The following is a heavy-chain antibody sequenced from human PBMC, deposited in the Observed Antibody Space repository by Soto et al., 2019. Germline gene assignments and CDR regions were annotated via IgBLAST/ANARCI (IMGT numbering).Heavy chain of an antibody. J-gene: IGHJ6*02. D-gene: IGHD5-12*01. CDR1: GFTFSSYG. V-gene: IGHV3-30*18. CDR3: AKVAQYGGYSRYYYYGMDV. CDR2: ISYDGGNK. Sequence: GGSLRLSCAASGFTFSSYGMHWVRQASGKGLEWVAVISYDGGNKYYADSVKGRFTISRDNSKNTLYLQMNSLRAEDTAVYYCAKVAQYGGYSRYYYYGMDVWGQGTTVTVSS.